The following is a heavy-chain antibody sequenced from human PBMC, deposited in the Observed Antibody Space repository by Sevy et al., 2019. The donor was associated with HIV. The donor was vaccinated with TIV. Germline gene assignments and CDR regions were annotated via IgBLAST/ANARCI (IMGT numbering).Heavy chain of an antibody. CDR2: INTNSGNP. CDR1: GYTFTNYG. V-gene: IGHV7-4-1*01. D-gene: IGHD3-9*01. J-gene: IGHJ4*02. Sequence: ASVKVSCKGSGYTFTNYGLIWVRQAPGHGLGYMGRINTNSGNPTFASGFAGRFVFSLDTSVSTAFLQIDSLKAEDTALYYCARAHYNYFDTWGQGSLVTVSS. CDR3: ARAHYNYFDT.